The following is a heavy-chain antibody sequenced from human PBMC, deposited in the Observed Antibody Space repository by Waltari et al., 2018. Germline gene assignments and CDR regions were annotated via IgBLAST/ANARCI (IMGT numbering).Heavy chain of an antibody. J-gene: IGHJ4*02. CDR3: ARDSSGYEVY. D-gene: IGHD3-22*01. V-gene: IGHV3-7*01. CDR2: IKQDGSEK. CDR1: GFTFSSYW. Sequence: EVQLVESGGGLVQPGGSLGLSCAASGFTFSSYWVGWVRKAPGWGVEWVANIKQDGSEKYYVDSVKGRFTISRDNAKNSLYLQMNSLRAEDTAVYYCARDSSGYEVYWGQGTLVTVSS.